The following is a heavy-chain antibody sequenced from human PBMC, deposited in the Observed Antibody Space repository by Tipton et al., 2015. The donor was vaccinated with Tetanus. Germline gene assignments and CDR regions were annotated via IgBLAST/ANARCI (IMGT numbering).Heavy chain of an antibody. J-gene: IGHJ4*02. V-gene: IGHV3-21*01. D-gene: IGHD2-8*01. CDR1: GFTLSRYT. CDR2: ISSSSRYI. CDR3: VSRENTLNY. Sequence: AVSGFTLSRYTLNWVRQAPGKGLEWVSSISSSSRYIYYADSVKGRFTISRDNAKNSLYLQMNSLRAEDTAVYYCVSRENTLNYWGQGTLVTVSS.